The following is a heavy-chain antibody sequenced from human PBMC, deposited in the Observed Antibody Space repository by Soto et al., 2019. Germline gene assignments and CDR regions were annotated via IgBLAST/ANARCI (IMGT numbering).Heavy chain of an antibody. CDR3: ARDVGDGYNFYDAFDI. D-gene: IGHD5-12*01. CDR1: GGSISSGGYY. J-gene: IGHJ3*02. CDR2: IYYSGST. Sequence: SETLSPTCTVSGGSISSGGYYWSWIRQHPGKGLEWIGYIYYSGSTYYNPSLKSRVTISVDTSKNQFSLKLSSVTAADTAVYYCARDVGDGYNFYDAFDIWGQGTMVTVSS. V-gene: IGHV4-31*03.